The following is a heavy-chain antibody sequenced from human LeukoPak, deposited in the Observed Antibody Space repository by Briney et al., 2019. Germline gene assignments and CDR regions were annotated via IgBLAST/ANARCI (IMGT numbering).Heavy chain of an antibody. D-gene: IGHD3-3*01. J-gene: IGHJ4*01. CDR1: GYTFTSYA. V-gene: IGHV1-3*01. CDR2: SNAGNGNT. CDR3: GSGDGAHGY. Sequence: ASVTVSCKASGYTFTSYAMHWVRQAPGQRLEWMGWSNAGNGNTKYSQKFQDRVTITRDTSASTAYIELSSLRSEDTALYYCGSGDGAHGYWGQGTLVTVSS.